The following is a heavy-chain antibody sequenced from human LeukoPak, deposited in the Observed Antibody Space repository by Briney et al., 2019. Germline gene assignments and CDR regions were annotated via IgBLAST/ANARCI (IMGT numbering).Heavy chain of an antibody. CDR1: GYTFTSYG. CDR2: ISAYNGNT. V-gene: IGHV1-18*01. D-gene: IGHD2-2*01. CDR3: ARAPSVTAPGDSDIVIIPAALDY. Sequence: ASVKVSCKASGYTFTSYGISWVRQAPGQGLEWMGWISAYNGNTNYAQKLQGRVTMTTDTSTSTAYMEPRSLRSDDTAVYYCARAPSVTAPGDSDIVIIPAALDYWGQGTLVTVSS. J-gene: IGHJ4*02.